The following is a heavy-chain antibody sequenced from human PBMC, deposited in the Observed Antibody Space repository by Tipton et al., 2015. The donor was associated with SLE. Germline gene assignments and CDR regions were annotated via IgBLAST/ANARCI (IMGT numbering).Heavy chain of an antibody. CDR2: VFDTGYT. D-gene: IGHD2/OR15-2a*01. CDR3: ARVWLNNAFDI. Sequence: GLVKPSETLSLTCHVAGGPIRNSPYYWAWIRQTRGKRLEWIGSVFDTGYTAYNPSLEGRVSLSVDTSNNEFSLKMTSVTAADSAVYFCARVWLNNAFDIWGQGTRVTVS. J-gene: IGHJ3*02. CDR1: GGPIRNSPYY. V-gene: IGHV4-39*07.